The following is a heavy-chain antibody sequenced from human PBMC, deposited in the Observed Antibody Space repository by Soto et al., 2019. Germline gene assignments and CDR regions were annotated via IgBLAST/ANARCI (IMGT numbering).Heavy chain of an antibody. CDR2: ISNDGSNK. D-gene: IGHD1-26*01. CDR1: GYSFSTYG. Sequence: GGSPRLSCAASGYSFSTYGMHWVLQAPVKGLEWVAFISNDGSNKYYADSVKGRVTISRDNSKNTLYLQMNSLRAEETAVYYCTRGHSGTSYRVLEYWGQGTLVTVSS. CDR3: TRGHSGTSYRVLEY. V-gene: IGHV3-30*03. J-gene: IGHJ4*02.